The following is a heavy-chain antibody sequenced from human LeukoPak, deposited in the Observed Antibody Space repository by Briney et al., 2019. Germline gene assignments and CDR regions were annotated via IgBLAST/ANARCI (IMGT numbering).Heavy chain of an antibody. V-gene: IGHV3-23*01. D-gene: IGHD2-21*02. Sequence: GGSLRLSCAASGFTFSRYAMTWVRQAPGKELEWVSGISGCGGGTHYVDSVKGRFTISRDNSKNTLYLQMNSLRAEDTAVYYCAKELCCGDCYIDSDYFDYWGQGTLVTVSS. J-gene: IGHJ4*02. CDR3: AKELCCGDCYIDSDYFDY. CDR2: ISGCGGGT. CDR1: GFTFSRYA.